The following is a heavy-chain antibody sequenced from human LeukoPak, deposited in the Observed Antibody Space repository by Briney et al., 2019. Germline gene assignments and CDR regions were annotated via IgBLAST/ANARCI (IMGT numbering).Heavy chain of an antibody. CDR3: ARLGPRDYDILTGYYYGMDV. D-gene: IGHD3-9*01. J-gene: IGHJ6*02. V-gene: IGHV4-4*07. CDR1: GGSISSYY. Sequence: SETLSLTCTVSGGSISSYYWSWIRQPAGKGLEWIGRIYTSGSTNYNPSLKSRVTMSVDTSKNQFSLKLSSVTAADTAVYYCARLGPRDYDILTGYYYGMDVWGQGTTVTVSS. CDR2: IYTSGST.